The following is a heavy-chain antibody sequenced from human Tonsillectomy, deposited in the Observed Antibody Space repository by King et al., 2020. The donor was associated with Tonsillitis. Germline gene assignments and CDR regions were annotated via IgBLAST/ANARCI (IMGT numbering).Heavy chain of an antibody. CDR3: ARQLLSGAYYYYGMDV. CDR2: IIPIFGTA. J-gene: IGHJ6*02. V-gene: IGHV1-69*01. D-gene: IGHD1-1*01. Sequence: VQLVESGAEVMKPGPSVKVSCKASGGTFSSYSISWVRQAPGQGLEWMGGIIPIFGTANYAQKFQGGVTITADESTSTAYMELSSLRSEDTAVYYCARQLLSGAYYYYGMDVWGQGTTVTVSS. CDR1: GGTFSSYS.